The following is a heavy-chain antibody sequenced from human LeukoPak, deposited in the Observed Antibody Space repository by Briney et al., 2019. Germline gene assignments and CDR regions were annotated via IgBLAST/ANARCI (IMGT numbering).Heavy chain of an antibody. CDR1: GGTFSSYA. D-gene: IGHD3-10*01. V-gene: IGHV1-69*06. Sequence: ASVKVSCKASGGTFSSYAISWVRQAPGQGLEWMGGIIPIFGTANYAQKFQGRVTMTEDTSTDTAYMELSSLRSEDTAVYYCATLSRPLLWFGESYNWFDPWGQGTLVTVSS. CDR3: ATLSRPLLWFGESYNWFDP. CDR2: IIPIFGTA. J-gene: IGHJ5*02.